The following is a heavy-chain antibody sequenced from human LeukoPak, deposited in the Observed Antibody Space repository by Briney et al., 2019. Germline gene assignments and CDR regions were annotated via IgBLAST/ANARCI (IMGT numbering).Heavy chain of an antibody. J-gene: IGHJ6*02. CDR3: ARVDDYSNYSGGFWYYYYYGMDV. CDR2: ISSSSSYI. CDR1: GFTFSSYS. Sequence: GGSLRLSCAASGFTFSSYSMNWVRQAPGKGLEWVSSISSSSSYIYYADSVKGRFTISRDNAKNSLYLQMNSLRAEDTAVYCCARVDDYSNYSGGFWYYYYYGMDVWGQGTTVTVSS. D-gene: IGHD4-11*01. V-gene: IGHV3-21*01.